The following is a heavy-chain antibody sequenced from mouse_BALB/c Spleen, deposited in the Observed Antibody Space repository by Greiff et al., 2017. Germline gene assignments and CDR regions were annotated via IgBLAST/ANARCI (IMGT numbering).Heavy chain of an antibody. V-gene: IGHV5-12-2*01. CDR2: ISNGGGST. D-gene: IGHD2-3*01. Sequence: EVKVVESGGGLVQPGGSLKLSCAASGFTFSSYTMSWVRQTPEKRLEWVAYISNGGGSTYYPDTVKGRFTISRDNAKNTLYLQMSSLKSEDTAMYYCARHGGYSSFAYWGQGTLVTVSA. CDR3: ARHGGYSSFAY. CDR1: GFTFSSYT. J-gene: IGHJ3*01.